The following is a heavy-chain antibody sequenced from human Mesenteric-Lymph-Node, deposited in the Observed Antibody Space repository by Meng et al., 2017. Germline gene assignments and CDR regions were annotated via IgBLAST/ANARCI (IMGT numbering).Heavy chain of an antibody. CDR3: ARGRGLRLGELSLVCDD. CDR2: MNPNTGNT. Sequence: ASVKVSCKASGYTFTNYDINWVRQATGQGLEWMGWMNPNTGNTGYAQNFQGRVTMTRNTSISTAYMDLSSLRSEDTAVYYCARGRGLRLGELSLVCDDWGQGTLVTVSS. J-gene: IGHJ4*02. D-gene: IGHD3-16*02. V-gene: IGHV1-8*01. CDR1: GYTFTNYD.